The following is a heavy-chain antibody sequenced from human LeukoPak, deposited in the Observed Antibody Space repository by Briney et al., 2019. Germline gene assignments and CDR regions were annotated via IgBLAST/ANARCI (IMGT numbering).Heavy chain of an antibody. J-gene: IGHJ4*02. CDR2: IYYSGST. V-gene: IGHV4-59*01. CDR3: ARDKGRLTQFDY. Sequence: SETLSLICTVSGGSFNTYYWSWIRQPPGKGLEWIGYIYYSGSTNYNPSLKSRVTISVDTSKNQFSLNLSSVTAADTAVYYCARDKGRLTQFDYWGQGTLVTVSS. D-gene: IGHD2-15*01. CDR1: GGSFNTYY.